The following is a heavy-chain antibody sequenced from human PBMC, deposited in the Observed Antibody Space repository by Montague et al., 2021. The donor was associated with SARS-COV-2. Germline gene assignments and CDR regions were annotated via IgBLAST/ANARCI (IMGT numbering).Heavy chain of an antibody. V-gene: IGHV4-61*02. CDR3: ARFGSGTLEFDL. CDR1: GGSISSGYFF. CDR2: IRTTGHT. J-gene: IGHJ4*02. Sequence: TLSLTCTVSGGSISSGYFFWSWIRQPAGKGLEWIGRIRTTGHTDYNSSLESRVFMSVDTSTNQFSLSLTSVTTADTAVYFCARFGSGTLEFDLWGQGTLVTVPS. D-gene: IGHD1-26*01.